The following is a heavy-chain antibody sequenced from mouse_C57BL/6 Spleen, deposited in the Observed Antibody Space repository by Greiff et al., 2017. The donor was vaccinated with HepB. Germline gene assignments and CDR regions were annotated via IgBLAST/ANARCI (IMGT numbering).Heavy chain of an antibody. J-gene: IGHJ3*01. CDR2: INPYNGGT. CDR3: ARGGAQATWFAY. V-gene: IGHV1-19*01. D-gene: IGHD3-2*02. Sequence: EVQLQQSGPVLVKPGASVKMSCKASGYTFTDYYMNWVKQSHGKSLEWIGVINPYNGGTSYNQKFKGKATLTVDKSSSTAYMELNSLTSEDSAVYYCARGGAQATWFAYWGQGTLVTVSA. CDR1: GYTFTDYY.